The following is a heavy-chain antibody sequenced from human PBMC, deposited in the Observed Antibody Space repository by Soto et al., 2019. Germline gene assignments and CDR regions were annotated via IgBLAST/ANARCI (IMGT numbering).Heavy chain of an antibody. CDR2: INSDGSST. J-gene: IGHJ3*02. Sequence: XVCIRLSCAAWGLPFNPYCIHWARQCPGKGLVWVSRINSDGSSTSYADSVKGRFTISRDNAKNTLYLQMKRLRAEDTAMYYRARARCSGGSCRDAYDMWGQGTMLTVSS. CDR3: ARARCSGGSCRDAYDM. CDR1: GLPFNPYC. D-gene: IGHD2-15*01. V-gene: IGHV3-74*01.